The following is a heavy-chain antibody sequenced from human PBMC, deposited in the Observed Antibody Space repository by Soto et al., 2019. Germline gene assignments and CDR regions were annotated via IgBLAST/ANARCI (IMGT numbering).Heavy chain of an antibody. CDR2: ISYDGSNK. CDR1: GFTFSSYG. Sequence: QVQLVESGGGVVQPGRPLSLSCAASGFTFSSYGMHWVRQAPGKGLEWGAVISYDGSNKYYADSVKGRFTISRDNSKKKLYLKRNSLRAEDTAVYYCAKGPLNVLRFLEWLYDHFDYWGQGTLVTVSS. V-gene: IGHV3-30*18. J-gene: IGHJ4*02. CDR3: AKGPLNVLRFLEWLYDHFDY. D-gene: IGHD3-3*01.